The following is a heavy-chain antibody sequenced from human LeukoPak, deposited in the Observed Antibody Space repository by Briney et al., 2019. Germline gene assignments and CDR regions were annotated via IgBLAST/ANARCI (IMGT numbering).Heavy chain of an antibody. CDR1: GYTFTNYG. Sequence: ASVKVSCKASGYTFTNYGIIWVRQAPGRGLEWMGWNSAYNDNTNYAQKFQGRVTMTTDTSTNTAYMELRSLTSDDTAVYYCARTFYDFWSGFSNYDSFHIWRQGTLVTVSS. J-gene: IGHJ3*02. CDR2: NSAYNDNT. V-gene: IGHV1-18*01. CDR3: ARTFYDFWSGFSNYDSFHI. D-gene: IGHD3-3*01.